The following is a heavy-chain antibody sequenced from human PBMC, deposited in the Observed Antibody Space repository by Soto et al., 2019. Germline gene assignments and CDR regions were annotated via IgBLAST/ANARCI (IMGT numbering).Heavy chain of an antibody. CDR3: ARGYCSSTSCFSMDV. Sequence: QVQLVQSGAEVKKPGSSVKVSGTASGGTFSSYAIRWVRQAPGPGLEWMGGIIPIFGTANYAQKFQGRVTITADKSTSTAYMELSSLRSEDTAVYYCARGYCSSTSCFSMDVWGQGTTVTVSS. J-gene: IGHJ6*02. CDR2: IIPIFGTA. D-gene: IGHD2-2*01. V-gene: IGHV1-69*06. CDR1: GGTFSSYA.